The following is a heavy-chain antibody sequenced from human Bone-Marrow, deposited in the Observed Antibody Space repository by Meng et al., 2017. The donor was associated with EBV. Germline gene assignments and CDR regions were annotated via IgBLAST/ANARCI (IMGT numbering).Heavy chain of an antibody. CDR2: FIPVSGAP. D-gene: IGHD3-22*01. CDR1: GGTFSIDA. V-gene: IGHV1-69*01. Sequence: QVQVVQSGAEVKKPGSSMRVSCKTSGGTFSIDAVSWVRQAPGQGLEWMGGFIPVSGAPHYARKFQDRVTITADESTSTHYMDLNNLKSEDTAMYYCARGHYDGNWGQGTLVTVSS. CDR3: ARGHYDGN. J-gene: IGHJ4*02.